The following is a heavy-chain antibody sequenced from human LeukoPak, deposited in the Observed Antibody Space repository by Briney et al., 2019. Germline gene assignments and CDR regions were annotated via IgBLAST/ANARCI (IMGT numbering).Heavy chain of an antibody. CDR3: ARGYCSSTSCSFDP. Sequence: ASVKVSCKASGYTFSIYDINWVRQATGQGLEWMGWMNPNSGNTGYAQKFQGRVTMTRNTPTSTAYMELSSLRSEDTAVYHCARGYCSSTSCSFDPWGQGTLVTVSS. D-gene: IGHD2-2*01. CDR2: MNPNSGNT. V-gene: IGHV1-8*01. CDR1: GYTFSIYD. J-gene: IGHJ5*02.